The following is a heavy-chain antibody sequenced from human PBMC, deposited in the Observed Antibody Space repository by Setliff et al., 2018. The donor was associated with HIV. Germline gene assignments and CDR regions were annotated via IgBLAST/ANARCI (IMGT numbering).Heavy chain of an antibody. Sequence: GASVKVSCKASGYTFTGYYIHWVRQAPGQGLEWMGWINPNSGGTNYAQKFQGRVTMTRDTSISTAYMELSRLRSDDTAVYYCARGLGSGPEGADYMDVWGTGTTVTVSS. D-gene: IGHD2-15*01. CDR2: INPNSGGT. CDR1: GYTFTGYY. CDR3: ARGLGSGPEGADYMDV. V-gene: IGHV1-2*02. J-gene: IGHJ6*03.